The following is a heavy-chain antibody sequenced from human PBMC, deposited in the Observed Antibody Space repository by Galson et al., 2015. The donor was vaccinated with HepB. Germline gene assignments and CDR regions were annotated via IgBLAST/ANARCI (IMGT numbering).Heavy chain of an antibody. CDR1: GYTFTSYA. Sequence: SVKVSCKASGYTFTSYAMHWVRQAPGQRLEWMGWINAGNGNTKYSQKFQGRVTITRDTSASTAYMELSSLRSEDTAVYYCARGGAALWFGELFIDYWGQGTLVTVSS. V-gene: IGHV1-3*01. J-gene: IGHJ4*02. D-gene: IGHD3-10*01. CDR3: ARGGAALWFGELFIDY. CDR2: INAGNGNT.